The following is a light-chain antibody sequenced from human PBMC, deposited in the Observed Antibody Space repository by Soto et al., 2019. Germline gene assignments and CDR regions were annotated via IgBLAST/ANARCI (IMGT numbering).Light chain of an antibody. CDR2: EVS. V-gene: IGLV2-14*01. CDR3: SSYTSSITYV. J-gene: IGLJ1*01. Sequence: QSALTQPACVSGSPGQSITISCTGTTSDVGTYNYVSLYQQHPGKAPKLMIYEVSNRPSGVSNRFSGSKSGNTASLTISGLQAEDEADYYCSSYTSSITYVFGTGTKVTVL. CDR1: TSDVGTYNY.